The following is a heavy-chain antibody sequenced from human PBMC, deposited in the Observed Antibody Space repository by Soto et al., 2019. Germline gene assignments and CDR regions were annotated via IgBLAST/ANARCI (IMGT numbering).Heavy chain of an antibody. D-gene: IGHD6-13*01. CDR1: GFTFSNYG. V-gene: IGHV3-48*01. CDR3: ARAYSSSSGKNAFDF. Sequence: PGGSLILSCAASGFTFSNYGMNWVRKAPGKGLEWVSYISPSSSTIYYADSVKGRFTISRENAMNSLYLQMNSLRAEDTAIYYCARAYSSSSGKNAFDFWGQGTMVTVSS. CDR2: ISPSSSTI. J-gene: IGHJ3*01.